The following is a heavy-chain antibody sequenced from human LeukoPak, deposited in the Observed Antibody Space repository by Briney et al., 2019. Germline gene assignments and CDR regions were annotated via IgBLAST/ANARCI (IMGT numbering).Heavy chain of an antibody. CDR1: GFTFSSYS. J-gene: IGHJ6*03. Sequence: GGSLRLSCAASGFTFSSYSMNWVRQAPGKGLEWVSSISSSSSYIYYADSVKGRFTISRDNAKNSLYLQMNSLRAEDTALYYCARPYCTNGVYCHYYYYYMDVWGKGTTVTVSS. CDR2: ISSSSSYI. V-gene: IGHV3-21*04. CDR3: ARPYCTNGVYCHYYYYYMDV. D-gene: IGHD2-8*01.